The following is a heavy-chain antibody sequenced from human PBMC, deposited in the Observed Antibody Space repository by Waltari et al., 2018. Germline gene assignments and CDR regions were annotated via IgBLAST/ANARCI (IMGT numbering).Heavy chain of an antibody. J-gene: IGHJ4*02. CDR1: GYRLINYY. Sequence: QVVLVQSWAEMKKPGASVKVSCKATGYRLINYYLHWVRQAPGQGPDWMGWVNPDTGNANYAHKFRGRVTMTWDTSSNTAFMDLSDLKSDDTAVYYCVRDRTTVAARPGDYWGQGTLVTVSS. CDR2: VNPDTGNA. V-gene: IGHV1-2*07. CDR3: VRDRTTVAARPGDY. D-gene: IGHD6-6*01.